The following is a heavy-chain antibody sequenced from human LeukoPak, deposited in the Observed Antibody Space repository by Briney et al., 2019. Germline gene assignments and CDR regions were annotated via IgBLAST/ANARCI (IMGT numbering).Heavy chain of an antibody. D-gene: IGHD1-14*01. Sequence: GGSLRLSCAASGFTFTNYGIHWVRQAPGKGLEWVAVMWYDGTNKYYADSVKGRFTISRDNAKNSLYLQMNSLRAEDTAVYYCARGGGTTSWFDPWGQGTLVTVSS. CDR2: MWYDGTNK. J-gene: IGHJ5*02. V-gene: IGHV3-33*01. CDR3: ARGGGTTSWFDP. CDR1: GFTFTNYG.